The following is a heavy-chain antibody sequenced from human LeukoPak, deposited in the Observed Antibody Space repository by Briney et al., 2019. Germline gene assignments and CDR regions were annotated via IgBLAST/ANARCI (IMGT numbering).Heavy chain of an antibody. D-gene: IGHD3-10*01. Sequence: ASVKVSCKASGYTFSNYDITWVRQAPGQGLEWMAWISAYNDNTNYAQNLQGRVTMTTDTSTSTAYMELRSLRSDDTAVYYCARDPYPGSGSYYNWFDPWGQGTLLTVSS. V-gene: IGHV1-18*01. CDR3: ARDPYPGSGSYYNWFDP. CDR2: ISAYNDNT. CDR1: GYTFSNYD. J-gene: IGHJ5*02.